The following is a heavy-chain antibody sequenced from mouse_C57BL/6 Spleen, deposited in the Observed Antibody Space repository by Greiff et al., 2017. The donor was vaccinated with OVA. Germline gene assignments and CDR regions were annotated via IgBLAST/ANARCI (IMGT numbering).Heavy chain of an antibody. V-gene: IGHV2-2*01. CDR3: ARNGGYYGSSSYWCFDV. CDR2: IWSGGST. CDR1: GFSLTSYG. J-gene: IGHJ1*03. D-gene: IGHD1-1*01. Sequence: VQLQESGPGLVQPSQSLSITCTVSGFSLTSYGVHWVRQSPGKGLEWLGVIWSGGSTDYNAAFISRLSISKDNSKSQVFFKMNSLQADDTAINYCARNGGYYGSSSYWCFDVWGTGTTVTVSS.